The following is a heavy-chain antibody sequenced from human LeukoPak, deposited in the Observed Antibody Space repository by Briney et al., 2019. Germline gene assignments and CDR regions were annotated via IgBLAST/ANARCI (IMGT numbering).Heavy chain of an antibody. D-gene: IGHD4-17*01. CDR1: GGTFSSYA. CDR2: IIPIFGTA. CDR3: SRGSVITQNSGNFGHDY. V-gene: IGHV1-69*13. Sequence: ASVKVSCKASGGTFSSYAISWVRQAPGQGLEWMGGIIPIFGTANYAQKFQGRVTITADESTSTAYMELSSLRSDDTAVYYCSRGSVITQNSGNFGHDYWGQGTLVTVSS. J-gene: IGHJ4*02.